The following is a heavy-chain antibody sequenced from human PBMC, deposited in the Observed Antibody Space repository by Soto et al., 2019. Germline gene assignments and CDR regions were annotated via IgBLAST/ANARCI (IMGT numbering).Heavy chain of an antibody. J-gene: IGHJ4*02. V-gene: IGHV3-23*01. Sequence: GGSMTLYCAATGFTFSSDAMSWVRQAPGKGLEWVSAISGSGGSTYYADSVKGRFTISRDNSKNTLYLQMNSLRAEDTAVYYCAKVGLRYFDWLLSRVDYWGQGT. CDR1: GFTFSSDA. CDR2: ISGSGGST. D-gene: IGHD3-9*01. CDR3: AKVGLRYFDWLLSRVDY.